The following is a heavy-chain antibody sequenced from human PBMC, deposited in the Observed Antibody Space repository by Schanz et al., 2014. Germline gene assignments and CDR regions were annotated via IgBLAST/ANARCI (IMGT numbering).Heavy chain of an antibody. D-gene: IGHD5-12*01. Sequence: QVQLVESGGGVVQPGRSLRLSCAASGFTFSAYGMHWVRQAPGKGLEWVSAISGSGGDTYYADSVKGRFTISRDNSKKTLYVQMNSLRAEDTAVYYCARDRPSGYALDFWGQGTLVTVSS. CDR1: GFTFSAYG. J-gene: IGHJ4*02. CDR3: ARDRPSGYALDF. V-gene: IGHV3-NL1*01. CDR2: ISGSGGDT.